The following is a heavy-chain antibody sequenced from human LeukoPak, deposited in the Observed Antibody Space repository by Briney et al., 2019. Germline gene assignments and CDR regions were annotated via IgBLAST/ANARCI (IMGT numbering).Heavy chain of an antibody. V-gene: IGHV1-18*04. J-gene: IGHJ4*02. CDR1: GYTFTSYG. Sequence: GASVKVSCKASGYTFTSYGISWVRQAPGQGLEWMGWISAYNGNTNYAQKPQGRVTMTTDTSTSTAYMELRSLRSDDTAVYYCARVLEGILTGYRNFDYWGQGTLVTVSS. CDR3: ARVLEGILTGYRNFDY. D-gene: IGHD3-9*01. CDR2: ISAYNGNT.